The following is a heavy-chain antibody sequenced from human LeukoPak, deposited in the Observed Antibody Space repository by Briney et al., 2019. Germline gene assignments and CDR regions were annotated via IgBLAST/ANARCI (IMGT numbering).Heavy chain of an antibody. CDR3: ARGPQAPGYCSGGSCYSFYYYYMDV. CDR1: GYTFTTYD. V-gene: IGHV1-8*01. Sequence: GASVKVSCKASGYTFTTYDINWVRQAAGQGLGWMGWMNPNSGNTGFAHKFQGRISMTRNTSKSTAYMELSSLRSEDTAVYYCARGPQAPGYCSGGSCYSFYYYYMDVWGNGTTVTVSS. D-gene: IGHD2-15*01. CDR2: MNPNSGNT. J-gene: IGHJ6*03.